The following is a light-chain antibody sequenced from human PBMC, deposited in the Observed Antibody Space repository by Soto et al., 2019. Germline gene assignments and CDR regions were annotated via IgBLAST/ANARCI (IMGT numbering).Light chain of an antibody. Sequence: DIQMTQSPSTLSASVGESVTITCRASQKIGRWLAWYHQNPGKAPGLLIYDASTLQSGVPSRFSGSGSVTECALNITSLQADYFSTYYCQQYYHYSSNTFCRGTKLEI. V-gene: IGKV1-5*01. CDR3: QQYYHYSSNT. CDR1: QKIGRW. J-gene: IGKJ2*01. CDR2: DAS.